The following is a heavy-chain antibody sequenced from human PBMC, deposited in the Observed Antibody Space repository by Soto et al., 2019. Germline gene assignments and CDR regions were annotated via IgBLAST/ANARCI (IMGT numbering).Heavy chain of an antibody. CDR3: ASASGLGYCSGGSCPFDY. V-gene: IGHV3-33*01. Sequence: TGGSLRLSCAASGFTFSSYGMHWVRQAPGKGLEWVAVIWYDGSNKYYADSVKGRFTISRDNSKNTLYLQMSSLRAEDTAVYYCASASGLGYCSGGSCPFDYWGQGTLVTVSS. D-gene: IGHD2-15*01. J-gene: IGHJ4*02. CDR1: GFTFSSYG. CDR2: IWYDGSNK.